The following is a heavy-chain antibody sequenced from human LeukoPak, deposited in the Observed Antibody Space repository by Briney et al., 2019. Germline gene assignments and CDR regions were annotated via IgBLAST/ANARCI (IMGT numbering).Heavy chain of an antibody. Sequence: GGSLRLSCAASGFTFSSYAMSWVRQAPGKGLEWVSAISGSGGSTCYADSVKGRFTISRDNSKNTLYLQMNSLRAEDTAVYYCAKVPTVPSYYFDYWGQGTLVTVSS. CDR1: GFTFSSYA. J-gene: IGHJ4*02. CDR2: ISGSGGST. CDR3: AKVPTVPSYYFDY. D-gene: IGHD3-10*01. V-gene: IGHV3-23*01.